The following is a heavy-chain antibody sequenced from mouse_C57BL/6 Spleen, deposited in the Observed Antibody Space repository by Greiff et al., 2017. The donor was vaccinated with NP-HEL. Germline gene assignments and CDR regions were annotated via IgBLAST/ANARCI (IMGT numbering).Heavy chain of an antibody. CDR3: ARIDGYYAWYFDV. D-gene: IGHD2-3*01. J-gene: IGHJ1*03. Sequence: VKLMESGPGLVAPSQSLSITCTVSGFSLTSYAISWVRQPPGKGLEWLGVIWTGGGTNYNSAPKSRLSISKDNSKSQVFLKMNSLQTDDTARYYCARIDGYYAWYFDVWGTGTTVTVSS. CDR2: IWTGGGT. V-gene: IGHV2-9-1*01. CDR1: GFSLTSYA.